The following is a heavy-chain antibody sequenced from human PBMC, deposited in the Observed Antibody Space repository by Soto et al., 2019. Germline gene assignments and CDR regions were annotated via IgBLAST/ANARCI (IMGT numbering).Heavy chain of an antibody. J-gene: IGHJ4*02. CDR2: IYYSGST. V-gene: IGHV4-31*03. CDR3: ARVVASGYYYLYYFDY. Sequence: QVQLQESGPGLVKPSQTLSLTCTVSGGSISSGGYYWSWIRQHPGKGLEWIGYIYYSGSTYYNPSLKSRVTISVDTSKNQFSLKLSSVTAADTAMYYCARVVASGYYYLYYFDYWGQGTLVTVSS. D-gene: IGHD3-22*01. CDR1: GGSISSGGYY.